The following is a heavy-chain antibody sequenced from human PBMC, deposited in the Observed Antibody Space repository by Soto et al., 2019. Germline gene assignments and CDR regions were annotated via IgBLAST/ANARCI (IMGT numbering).Heavy chain of an antibody. CDR3: AKGVAGCISTSCYESYYYGMDV. J-gene: IGHJ6*02. CDR1: GFTFSSSA. V-gene: IGHV3-23*01. D-gene: IGHD2-2*01. Sequence: PGGSLRLSCAASGFTFSSSAMSWVRQAPGKGLEWVSAISGSCGSTYYADSVKGRFNISSGNSKNTRYLQMNSLRAEDTAVYYCAKGVAGCISTSCYESYYYGMDVWGQGTTVTVSS. CDR2: ISGSCGST.